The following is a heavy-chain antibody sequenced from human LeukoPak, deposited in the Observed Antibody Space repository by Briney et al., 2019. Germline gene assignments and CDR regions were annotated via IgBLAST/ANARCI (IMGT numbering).Heavy chain of an antibody. V-gene: IGHV1-18*01. CDR1: GYTFTSYG. CDR3: AGSPLYYYDSSGYNEYFQH. J-gene: IGHJ1*01. D-gene: IGHD3-22*01. Sequence: ASVSLSCNASGYTFTSYGIIWGRQPPGQGLESGGGSSAYNGNTNYAQKLQGRVTMTTDTSTSTAYMELRSLRSDDTAVYYCAGSPLYYYDSSGYNEYFQHWGQGTLVTVSS. CDR2: SSAYNGNT.